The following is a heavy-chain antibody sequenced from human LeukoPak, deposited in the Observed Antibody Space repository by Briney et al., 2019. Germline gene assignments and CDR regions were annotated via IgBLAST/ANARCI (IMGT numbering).Heavy chain of an antibody. D-gene: IGHD3-22*01. Sequence: SQTLSLTCTVSAVSISSGSYYWGWIRQPAGKGLEWFGRIYTSGSTNYNPSLKSRVTISVDTSKNQFSLKLSSVTAADTAVYYCAREYYDSSGYYSSWFDPWGQGTLVTVSS. V-gene: IGHV4-61*02. CDR1: AVSISSGSYY. CDR2: IYTSGST. CDR3: AREYYDSSGYYSSWFDP. J-gene: IGHJ5*02.